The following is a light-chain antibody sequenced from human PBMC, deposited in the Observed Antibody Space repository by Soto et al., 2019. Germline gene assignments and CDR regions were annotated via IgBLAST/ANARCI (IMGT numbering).Light chain of an antibody. CDR2: GVS. J-gene: IGKJ5*01. Sequence: EVVLALSPGILFLSPGGRATLSCRASRGVSRGSLAWYHQKPGQAPRPLIYGVSSRATPTSNRFSNSGSRTDFTLTTTRLEPEDFGIPNCQQNDNSPPNTFGQRTRLK. CDR3: QQNDNSPPNT. V-gene: IGKV3-20*01. CDR1: RGVSRGS.